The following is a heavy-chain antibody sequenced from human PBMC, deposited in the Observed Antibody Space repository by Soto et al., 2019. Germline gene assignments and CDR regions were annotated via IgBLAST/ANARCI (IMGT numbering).Heavy chain of an antibody. D-gene: IGHD3-10*01. CDR1: VFTLSSFA. CDR3: AKVDHYVSGCLGIFDP. CDR2: ISETGRRT. V-gene: IGHV3-23*01. Sequence: PGGSKRLPNAASVFTLSSFAMRWIRQDKGTGLEWVSTISETGRRTYYAASVQGRFTISRDNAKNTLYLEMSSLRAEDTAVNNCAKVDHYVSGCLGIFDPWREGTL. J-gene: IGHJ5*02.